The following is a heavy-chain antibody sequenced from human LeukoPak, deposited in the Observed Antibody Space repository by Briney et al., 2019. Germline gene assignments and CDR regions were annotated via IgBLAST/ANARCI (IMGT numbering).Heavy chain of an antibody. CDR1: GYTFTSYY. CDR3: ARKDSSGWYWFDP. Sequence: ASVKVSCKASGYTFTSYYMHWVRQAPGQGLEWMGIINPSGGSTSYAQKFQGRVTMTRDMSTSTVYMELSSLRSEDTAVYYCARKDSSGWYWFDPWGQGTLVTVSS. V-gene: IGHV1-46*01. D-gene: IGHD6-19*01. CDR2: INPSGGST. J-gene: IGHJ5*02.